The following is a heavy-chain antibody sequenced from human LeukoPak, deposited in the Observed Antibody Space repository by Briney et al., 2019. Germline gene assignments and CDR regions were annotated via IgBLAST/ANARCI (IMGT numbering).Heavy chain of an antibody. V-gene: IGHV5-51*01. CDR3: ARQSSVVVVADAFDI. J-gene: IGHJ3*02. CDR1: GYSFTSYW. CDR2: IYPGDSDT. Sequence: GESLKISCKGSGYSFTSYWIGWVRQMPGKGLEWMGIIYPGDSDTRYSPSFQGQVTISADKSISTAYLQWSSLKASDTAMYYCARQSSVVVVADAFDIWGQGTMVTVSS. D-gene: IGHD2-15*01.